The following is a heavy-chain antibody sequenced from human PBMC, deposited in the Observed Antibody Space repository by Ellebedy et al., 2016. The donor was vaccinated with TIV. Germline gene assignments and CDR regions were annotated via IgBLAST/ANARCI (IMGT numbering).Heavy chain of an antibody. D-gene: IGHD3-22*01. V-gene: IGHV4-4*07. J-gene: IGHJ4*02. CDR2: IYFTGDT. CDR3: ARAGGSGYDYFFDS. CDR1: AVSFNNHD. Sequence: MPSETLSLTCTVSAVSFNNHDWSWVRQPAGTGLEWIGGIYFTGDTNYNPSFESRVIMSVDASKKQFSLKLSSVTAADTAIYYCARAGGSGYDYFFDSWGQGIHVTVSS.